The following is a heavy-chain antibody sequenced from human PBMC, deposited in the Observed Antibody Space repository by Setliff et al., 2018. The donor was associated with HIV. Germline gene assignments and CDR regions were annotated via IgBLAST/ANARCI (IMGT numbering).Heavy chain of an antibody. V-gene: IGHV4-34*01. Sequence: PSETLSLTCAVYGESFNDYYWTWIRQPPGKGLEWIGEIDHSANIKYHASLKSRVTISKDTSKNQISLKLRSVTAADTAVYYCARGLNYYGSGSYLPLGYWGQGTLVTVSS. D-gene: IGHD3-10*01. CDR3: ARGLNYYGSGSYLPLGY. J-gene: IGHJ4*02. CDR2: IDHSANI. CDR1: GESFNDYY.